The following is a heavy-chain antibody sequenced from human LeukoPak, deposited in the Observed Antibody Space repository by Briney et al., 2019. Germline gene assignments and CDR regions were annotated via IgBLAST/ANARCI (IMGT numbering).Heavy chain of an antibody. CDR1: GVSVRGSY. CDR2: IYSSGSV. Sequence: SETLSLTCSVSGVSVRGSYWSWIRQPAGRGLEWIGRIYSSGSVNYNPSLKSRVTMSIDTSKNEFSLTMNSVTAADTAVYYCARSNGFAALDSWAHGIPVTVSS. D-gene: IGHD2-8*01. V-gene: IGHV4-4*07. J-gene: IGHJ5*01. CDR3: ARSNGFAALDS.